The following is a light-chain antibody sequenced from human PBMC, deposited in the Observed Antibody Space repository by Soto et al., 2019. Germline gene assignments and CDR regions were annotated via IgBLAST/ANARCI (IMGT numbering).Light chain of an antibody. Sequence: DIQMTQSPSTLSGSVGDRVTITCRASQTISSWLAWYQQKPGKAPKLLIYKASTLKSGVPSRFSSSGSGTEFTLTISSLQPDDFATYYCQHYNSYPLTFGGGTKVDIK. CDR1: QTISSW. V-gene: IGKV1-5*03. CDR2: KAS. CDR3: QHYNSYPLT. J-gene: IGKJ4*01.